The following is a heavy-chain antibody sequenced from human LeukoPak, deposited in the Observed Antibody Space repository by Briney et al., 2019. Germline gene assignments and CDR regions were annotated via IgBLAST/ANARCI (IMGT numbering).Heavy chain of an antibody. CDR1: GFAVSSYY. J-gene: IGHJ4*02. D-gene: IGHD4-23*01. CDR3: ARDRGGLYYFDN. V-gene: IGHV3-53*01. CDR2: LYSGGST. Sequence: GGSLRLSCAASGFAVSSYYMSWVRQAPGKGPEWVSVLYSGGSTDYADSVKGRFTISRDNSKNTLYLQMNSLRAEDTAVYYCARDRGGLYYFDNWGQGTLLTVSS.